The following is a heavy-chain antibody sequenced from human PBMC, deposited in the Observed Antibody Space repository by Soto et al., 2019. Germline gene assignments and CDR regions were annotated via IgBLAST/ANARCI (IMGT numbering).Heavy chain of an antibody. Sequence: GGSLRLSCAAPGFSFSLFWMSWVRQTPGKGLEWVANINEDGSEKFFADSVKGRFTISRDNAKNSLSLQMNSLTADDTAVYYCARTGWPQSSYYFDYWGQGTLVTVSS. CDR3: ARTGWPQSSYYFDY. CDR1: GFSFSLFW. CDR2: INEDGSEK. D-gene: IGHD3-16*01. J-gene: IGHJ4*02. V-gene: IGHV3-7*03.